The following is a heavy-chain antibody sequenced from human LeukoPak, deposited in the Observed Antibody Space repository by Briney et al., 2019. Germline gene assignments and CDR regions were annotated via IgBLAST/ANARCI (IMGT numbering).Heavy chain of an antibody. J-gene: IGHJ4*02. CDR1: GGSISSYY. Sequence: SETLSLTCAVSGGSISSYYWSWIRQPPGKGLEWIGYIYYSGSTNYNPSLKSRVTISVDTSKNQFSLKLSSVTAADTAVYYCASTPIDYYDSSGYYFNFDYWGQGTLVTVSS. D-gene: IGHD3-22*01. CDR3: ASTPIDYYDSSGYYFNFDY. V-gene: IGHV4-59*08. CDR2: IYYSGST.